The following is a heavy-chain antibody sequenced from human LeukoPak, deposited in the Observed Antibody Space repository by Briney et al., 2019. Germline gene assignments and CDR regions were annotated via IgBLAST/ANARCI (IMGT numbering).Heavy chain of an antibody. Sequence: ASVKVSCKASGYTFTGYYMHWVRQAPGQGLEWMGWINPNSGGTNYAQKFQGRVTMTRDTSISTAYMELSRLRSDDTAVYYSAREPAAAAGFDPWGQGTLVTVSS. V-gene: IGHV1-2*02. J-gene: IGHJ5*02. CDR3: AREPAAAAGFDP. CDR2: INPNSGGT. D-gene: IGHD6-13*01. CDR1: GYTFTGYY.